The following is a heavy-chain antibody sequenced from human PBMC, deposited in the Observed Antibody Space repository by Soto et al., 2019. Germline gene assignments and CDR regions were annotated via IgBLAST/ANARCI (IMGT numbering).Heavy chain of an antibody. CDR3: ARGGYYDSSGYPASGAFDI. CDR2: IIPIFGTA. V-gene: IGHV1-69*13. Sequence: SVKVSCKASGGTFSSYAISWVRQAPGQGLEWMGGIIPIFGTANYAQKFQGRVTITADESTSTADMELSSLRSEDTAVYYCARGGYYDSSGYPASGAFDIWGQGTMVTVSS. J-gene: IGHJ3*02. CDR1: GGTFSSYA. D-gene: IGHD3-22*01.